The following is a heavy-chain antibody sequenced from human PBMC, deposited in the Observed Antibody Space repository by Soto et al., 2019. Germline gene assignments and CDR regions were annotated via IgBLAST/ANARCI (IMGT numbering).Heavy chain of an antibody. CDR2: IYHSGNT. CDR1: GDSISSGAW. CDR3: ARGRIVGATRIGYFDY. J-gene: IGHJ4*02. D-gene: IGHD1-26*01. V-gene: IGHV4-4*02. Sequence: PSETLSLTCAVSGDSISSGAWWSWVRQSPGKGLQWIGEIYHSGNTRNNPSLKSRVTISVDTSKNQFSLKLSSVTAADTAVYYCARGRIVGATRIGYFDYWGQGTLVTVSS.